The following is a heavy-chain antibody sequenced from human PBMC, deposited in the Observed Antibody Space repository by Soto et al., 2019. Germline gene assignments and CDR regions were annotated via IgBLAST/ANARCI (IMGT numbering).Heavy chain of an antibody. D-gene: IGHD4-17*01. CDR1: GFTFSSYS. Sequence: EVQLVESGGGLAQPGGSLRLSCAASGFTFSSYSMNWVRQAPGKGLEWVSYITSSSDTIYYADSVKGRFTISRDNAKNSLYLHMNSLGDEDTAVYYCARLPKGTTVSAWGQGTLVTVSS. CDR3: ARLPKGTTVSA. J-gene: IGHJ4*02. V-gene: IGHV3-48*02. CDR2: ITSSSDTI.